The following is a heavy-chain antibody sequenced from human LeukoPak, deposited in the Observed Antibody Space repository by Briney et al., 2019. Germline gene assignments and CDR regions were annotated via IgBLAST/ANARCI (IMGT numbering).Heavy chain of an antibody. J-gene: IGHJ6*02. Sequence: GGSLRLSCAPSEFTFNNYTLNWVRQVPGKGLEWVSSINNSSRYISYADSVNGRLTISRDNAKNSLYLQMNSLRAEDTAVYYCARDLGIVYYYGMDVWGQGTTVIVSS. CDR3: ARDLGIVYYYGMDV. D-gene: IGHD7-27*01. CDR2: INNSSRYI. V-gene: IGHV3-21*01. CDR1: EFTFNNYT.